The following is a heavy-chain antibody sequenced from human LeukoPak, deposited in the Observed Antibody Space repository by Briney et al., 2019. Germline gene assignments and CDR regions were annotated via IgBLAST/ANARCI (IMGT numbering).Heavy chain of an antibody. Sequence: SETLSLTCTVSGYSISSGYYWGWIRQSPGKGLEWIGSIFHSGRTYYNPSLKSRVTISVDTSKNQFSLALTSATDTDTAVYYCARPQVAATSGFDYWGQGTLVTVSS. CDR2: IFHSGRT. D-gene: IGHD1-26*01. J-gene: IGHJ4*02. CDR3: ARPQVAATSGFDY. V-gene: IGHV4-38-2*02. CDR1: GYSISSGYY.